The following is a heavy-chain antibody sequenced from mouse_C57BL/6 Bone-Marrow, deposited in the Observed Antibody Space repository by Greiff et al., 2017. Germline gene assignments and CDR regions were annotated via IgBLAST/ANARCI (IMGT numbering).Heavy chain of an antibody. J-gene: IGHJ3*01. Sequence: DVMLVESGEGLVKPGGSLKLSCAASGFTFSSYAMSWVRQTPEKRLEWVAYISSGGDYIYYADTVKGRFTISRDNARNTLYLQLSSLKSEDTAMYYCTAIYYGNFFRFAYWGQGTLVTVSA. V-gene: IGHV5-9-1*02. CDR3: TAIYYGNFFRFAY. CDR1: GFTFSSYA. D-gene: IGHD2-1*01. CDR2: ISSGGDYI.